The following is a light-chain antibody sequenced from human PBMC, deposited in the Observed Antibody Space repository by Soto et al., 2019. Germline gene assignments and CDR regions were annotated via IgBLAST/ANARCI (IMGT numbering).Light chain of an antibody. Sequence: DIVLTQSPGTLSLSPGERATLSCMASQSVSSNHLAWYQQKPGQAPRLLIYGGSSRATGIPVRFSGSGSGTDFTLTISRLEPEDFAVYYCQQYGSSPPITFGQGTRLEIK. J-gene: IGKJ5*01. CDR3: QQYGSSPPIT. V-gene: IGKV3-20*01. CDR2: GGS. CDR1: QSVSSNH.